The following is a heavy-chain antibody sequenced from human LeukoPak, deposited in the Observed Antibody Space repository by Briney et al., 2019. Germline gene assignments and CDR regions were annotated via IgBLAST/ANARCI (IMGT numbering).Heavy chain of an antibody. CDR1: GGSISSYY. J-gene: IGHJ6*03. V-gene: IGHV4-59*12. CDR2: IDYSGST. D-gene: IGHD5-18*01. Sequence: SETLSLTCTVSGGSISSYYWSWIRQPPGKGLEWIGYIDYSGSTNYNPSLKSRVTMSVDTSKNQFSLKLSSVTAADTAVYYCARDSRIQLWFYYMDVWGKGTTVTVSS. CDR3: ARDSRIQLWFYYMDV.